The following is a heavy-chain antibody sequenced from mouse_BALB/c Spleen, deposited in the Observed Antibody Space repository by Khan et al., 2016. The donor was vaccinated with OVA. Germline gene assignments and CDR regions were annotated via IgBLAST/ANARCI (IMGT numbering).Heavy chain of an antibody. J-gene: IGHJ3*01. V-gene: IGHV5-4*02. Sequence: EVELVESGGGLVKPGGSLKLSCAASGFTFSDYYMYWVRQTPEKRLEWVATISDGGSYTYYPDSVKGRFTISRDNAKNNLYLQMSSLKSEDIAMYYCARGGYGAFAFWGQGTLVTVSA. CDR1: GFTFSDYY. CDR3: ARGGYGAFAF. D-gene: IGHD2-14*01. CDR2: ISDGGSYT.